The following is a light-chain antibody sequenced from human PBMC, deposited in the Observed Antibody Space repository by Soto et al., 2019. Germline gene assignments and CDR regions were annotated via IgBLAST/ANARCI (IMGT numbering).Light chain of an antibody. CDR1: QTIMTY. J-gene: IGKJ1*01. CDR2: AAS. V-gene: IGKV1-39*01. CDR3: QQSYNSPQT. Sequence: DIQMTHSPSSLSASVGDEVTITFRSSQTIMTYLNWYQLKPGKPPRLLIYAASSLQSGVPSRFSGSGSGTDFTLTISSLQPEDFATYSCQQSYNSPQTFGQGTKVDIK.